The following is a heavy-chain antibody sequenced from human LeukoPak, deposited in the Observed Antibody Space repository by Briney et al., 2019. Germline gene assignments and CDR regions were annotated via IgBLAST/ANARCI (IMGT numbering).Heavy chain of an antibody. CDR3: AGDSPIAYGVPGEASSDY. CDR1: GFTFTDYY. V-gene: IGHV3-11*01. Sequence: AGGSLRLSCEASGFTFTDYYMSWIRQAPGKGLEWIAYIHSRGRTTYYADSVKGRFIISRDNAKNSVFLQMNSLSVEDTAVYYCAGDSPIAYGVPGEASSDYWGQGTLVTVSS. CDR2: IHSRGRTT. J-gene: IGHJ4*02. D-gene: IGHD4-17*01.